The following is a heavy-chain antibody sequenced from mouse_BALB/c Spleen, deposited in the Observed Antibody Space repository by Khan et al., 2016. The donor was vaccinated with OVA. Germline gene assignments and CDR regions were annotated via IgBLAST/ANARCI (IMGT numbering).Heavy chain of an antibody. D-gene: IGHD2-4*01. CDR3: SRYDYDYDGAFAY. CDR2: ISYCGST. V-gene: IGHV3-8*02. J-gene: IGHJ3*01. Sequence: VQLKESGPSLVKPSQTLSLTCSVTGDSITSGYWNWIRKFPGNKLKYMGYISYCGSTYYNPSLKSRISITRDTSKNQYYLQLKSVTTEDTATYYCSRYDYDYDGAFAYWGQGTLVTVSA. CDR1: GDSITSGY.